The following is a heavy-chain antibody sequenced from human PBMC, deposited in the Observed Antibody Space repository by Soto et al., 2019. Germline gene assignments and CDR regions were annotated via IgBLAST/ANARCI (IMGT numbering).Heavy chain of an antibody. J-gene: IGHJ5*02. CDR3: ARNLLAAAGTGGWFDP. Sequence: QVQLRQWGAGLLKPSETLSLTCAVYGGSFSGYYWSWIRQPPGKGLEWIGEINHSGSTNYNPSLTSRVTISVDTSKNQFSLKLSSVTAADTAVYYCARNLLAAAGTGGWFDPWGQGTLVTVSS. CDR1: GGSFSGYY. CDR2: INHSGST. D-gene: IGHD6-13*01. V-gene: IGHV4-34*01.